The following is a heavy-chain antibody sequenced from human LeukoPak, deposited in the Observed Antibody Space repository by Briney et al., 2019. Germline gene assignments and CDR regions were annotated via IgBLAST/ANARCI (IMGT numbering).Heavy chain of an antibody. J-gene: IGHJ4*02. CDR2: IYYSGST. CDR3: ARQGSGNYLSPVNY. CDR1: CGSISSSSYY. Sequence: SETLSLTCTVSCGSISSSSYYWGWIRQPPGKGLEWIGTIYYSGSTYYNPSLKSRVTISVDTSKNQFSLKLSSMTAADTAVYYCARQGSGNYLSPVNYWGQGTLVTVSS. D-gene: IGHD1-26*01. V-gene: IGHV4-39*01.